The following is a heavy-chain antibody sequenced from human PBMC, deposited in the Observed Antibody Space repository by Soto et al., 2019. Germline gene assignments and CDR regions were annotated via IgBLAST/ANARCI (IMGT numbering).Heavy chain of an antibody. Sequence: GGSLRLSCAASGLAFSSYGMHWVRQPPGKGPEWVAAVSPDGGNKYYADSVKGRFTISRDNSKNTLYLQMNSLRAEDTAVYYCLNGGEAAANDDYYYYGMDDWGQGTTVTV. CDR2: VSPDGGNK. V-gene: IGHV3-30*03. J-gene: IGHJ6*02. CDR3: LNGGEAAANDDYYYYGMDD. D-gene: IGHD3-16*01. CDR1: GLAFSSYG.